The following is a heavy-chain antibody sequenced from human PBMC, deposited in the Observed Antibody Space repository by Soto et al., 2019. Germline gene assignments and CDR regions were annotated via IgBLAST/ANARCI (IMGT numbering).Heavy chain of an antibody. CDR2: INHSGST. J-gene: IGHJ4*02. Sequence: SETLSLTCAVSGVSISTSNWWSWVRQPPGKGLEWIGEINHSGSTNYNPSLKSRVTISVDTSKNQFSLKLTSVTAADTAVYYCARDKITGLFDYWGQGTLVTVSS. CDR1: GVSISTSNW. D-gene: IGHD2-8*02. CDR3: ARDKITGLFDY. V-gene: IGHV4-4*02.